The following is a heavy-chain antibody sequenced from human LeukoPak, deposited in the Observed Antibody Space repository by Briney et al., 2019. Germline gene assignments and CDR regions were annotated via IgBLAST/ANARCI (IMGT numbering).Heavy chain of an antibody. Sequence: SETLSLTCTVSGGSISSYYWNWIRQPPGKGLEWIGYIYDSESTSYNPSLKSRVTISVDTSKNQFSLKLSSVTAADTAVYYCARGLSGSYQIDYWGQGTLVTVSS. J-gene: IGHJ4*02. CDR3: ARGLSGSYQIDY. D-gene: IGHD1-26*01. CDR2: IYDSEST. V-gene: IGHV4-59*01. CDR1: GGSISSYY.